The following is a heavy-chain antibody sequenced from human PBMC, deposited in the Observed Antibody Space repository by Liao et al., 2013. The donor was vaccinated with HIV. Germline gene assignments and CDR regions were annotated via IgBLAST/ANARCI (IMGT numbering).Heavy chain of an antibody. CDR2: ISRTGST. CDR3: ARVSYCSGTSCYGLGDAFDM. Sequence: QVQLQESGPGLVKTLETLSLTCAVSRGSMSSGTFYWSWIRQPAGKGLEWIGRISRTGSTDYSPSLKRRVTMSVDTSKSQFSLQLKSVTRADTAVYFCARVSYCSGTSCYGLGDAFDMWGQGTMVTVSS. CDR1: RGSMSSGTFY. D-gene: IGHD2-2*01. V-gene: IGHV4-61*02. J-gene: IGHJ3*02.